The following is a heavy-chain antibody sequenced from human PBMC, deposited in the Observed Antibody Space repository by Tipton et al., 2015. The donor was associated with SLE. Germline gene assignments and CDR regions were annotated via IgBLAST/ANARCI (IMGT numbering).Heavy chain of an antibody. CDR1: GFTFSSYW. J-gene: IGHJ4*02. CDR2: INSDGSST. V-gene: IGHV3-74*01. D-gene: IGHD4-17*01. CDR3: AKDKNSLRLDY. Sequence: SLRLSCAASGFTFSSYWMHWVRQAPGKGLVWVSRINSDGSSTSYADSVKGRFTISRDNAKNTLYLQMNSLRAEDTAVYYCAKDKNSLRLDYWGQGTLVTVSS.